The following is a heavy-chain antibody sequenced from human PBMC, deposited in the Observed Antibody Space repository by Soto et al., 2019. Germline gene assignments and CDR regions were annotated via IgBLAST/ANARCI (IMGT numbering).Heavy chain of an antibody. CDR2: IWYDGSNK. CDR1: GFTFSSYG. J-gene: IGHJ6*02. V-gene: IGHV3-33*01. CDR3: ARAPVARAYYGMDV. D-gene: IGHD6-19*01. Sequence: QVQLVESGGGVVQPGRSLRLSCAASGFTFSSYGMHWVRQAPGKGLEWVAVIWYDGSNKYYADSVKGRFTISRDNSKNTLYLQMNSLRAEDTAVYYCARAPVARAYYGMDVWGQGTTVTVSS.